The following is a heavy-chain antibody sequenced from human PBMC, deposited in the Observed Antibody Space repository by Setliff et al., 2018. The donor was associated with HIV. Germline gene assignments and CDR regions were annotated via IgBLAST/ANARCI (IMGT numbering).Heavy chain of an antibody. J-gene: IGHJ6*03. CDR2: ISSSSSI. CDR3: ARTTVTTHYYYYNMDV. D-gene: IGHD4-4*01. Sequence: GSLRLSCAASGFTFSSYSMNWVRQAPGKGLEWVSYISSSSSIYYADSVKGRFTISRDNAKNSLSLQMNSLRAEDTAVYYCARTTVTTHYYYYNMDVWGKGTTVTVSS. CDR1: GFTFSSYS. V-gene: IGHV3-48*01.